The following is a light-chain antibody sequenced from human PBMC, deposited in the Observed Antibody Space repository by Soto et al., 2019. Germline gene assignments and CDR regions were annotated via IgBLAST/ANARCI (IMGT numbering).Light chain of an antibody. V-gene: IGKV1-39*01. J-gene: IGKJ5*01. CDR3: QQSYNTPLT. CDR1: QSISSY. Sequence: DIQMTQSPSSLSASVGDRVTITCRASQSISSYLNWYQHKPGRAPKLLIYAASSLQSGVPSRFSGSGSGTDFTLAIISLQPEDFATYYCQQSYNTPLTFGEGTQLE. CDR2: AAS.